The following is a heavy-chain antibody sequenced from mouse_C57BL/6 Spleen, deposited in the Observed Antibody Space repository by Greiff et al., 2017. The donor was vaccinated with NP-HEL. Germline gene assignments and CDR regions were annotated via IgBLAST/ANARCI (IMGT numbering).Heavy chain of an antibody. CDR2: ISSGSSTI. J-gene: IGHJ2*01. D-gene: IGHD2-2*01. V-gene: IGHV5-17*01. CDR3: AREGYPDY. Sequence: DVMLVESGGGLVKPGGSLKLSCAASGFTFSDYGMHWVRQAPEKGLEWVAYISSGSSTIYYADTVKGRFTISRDTAKNTLFLQMTSLRSEDTAMYYCAREGYPDYWGQGTTLTVSS. CDR1: GFTFSDYG.